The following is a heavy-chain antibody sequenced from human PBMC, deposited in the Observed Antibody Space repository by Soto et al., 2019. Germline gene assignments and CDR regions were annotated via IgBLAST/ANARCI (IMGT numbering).Heavy chain of an antibody. D-gene: IGHD6-19*01. V-gene: IGHV4-59*01. CDR2: IYYSGST. CDR3: ARDLASSGWYGGDYYYGMYV. CDR1: GGSISSYY. Sequence: SETLSLTCTVSGGSISSYYWSWIRQPPGKGLEWIGYIYYSGSTNYNPSLKSRVTISVDTSKNQFSLKLSSVTAADTAVYYCARDLASSGWYGGDYYYGMYVWGQGTTVTVSS. J-gene: IGHJ6*02.